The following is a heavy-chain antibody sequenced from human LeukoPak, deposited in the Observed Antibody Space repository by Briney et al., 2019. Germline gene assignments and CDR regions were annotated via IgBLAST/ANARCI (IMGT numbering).Heavy chain of an antibody. J-gene: IGHJ4*02. CDR3: AKDNQGYYYGSGASIDY. Sequence: GGSLRLSCAASGFSFSSYGMHWVRQAPGKGLEWVGFIRYDGVTNYYSDSVRGRFTISRDNSKNTLYLQMNSLRAEDTAVYYCAKDNQGYYYGSGASIDYWGQGTLVTVSS. CDR2: IRYDGVTN. V-gene: IGHV3-30*02. CDR1: GFSFSSYG. D-gene: IGHD3-10*01.